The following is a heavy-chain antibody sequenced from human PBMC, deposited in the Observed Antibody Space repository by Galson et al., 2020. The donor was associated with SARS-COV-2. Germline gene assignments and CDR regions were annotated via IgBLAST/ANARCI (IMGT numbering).Heavy chain of an antibody. D-gene: IGHD4-17*01. J-gene: IGHJ4*02. CDR2: IWYDGSNK. Sequence: GESLKISCAASGFTFSSYGMHWVRQAPGKGLEWEAVIWYDGSNKYYADSVKGRFTISRDNSKNTLYLQMNSLRAEDTAVYYCAREAVYGDYGGIDYWGQGTLVTVSS. V-gene: IGHV3-33*01. CDR1: GFTFSSYG. CDR3: AREAVYGDYGGIDY.